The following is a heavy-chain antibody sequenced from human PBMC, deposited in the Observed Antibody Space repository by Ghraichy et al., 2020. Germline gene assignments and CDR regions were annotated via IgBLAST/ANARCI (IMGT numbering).Heavy chain of an antibody. Sequence: MGWINPSSDGTNYAQNFQGRVTMTRDKSTATVYMELHRLKSDDTAVYYCARDKVYSAHYHPPTVGFDIWGQGTLVTFSS. J-gene: IGHJ3*02. D-gene: IGHD2-8*01. CDR3: ARDKVYSAHYHPPTVGFDI. CDR2: INPSSDGT. V-gene: IGHV1-2*02.